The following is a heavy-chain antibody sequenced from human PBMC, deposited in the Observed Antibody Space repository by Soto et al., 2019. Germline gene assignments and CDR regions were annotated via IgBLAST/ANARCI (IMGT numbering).Heavy chain of an antibody. Sequence: GGSLRLSCAASGFTFSSYAMSWVRQAPGKGLEWVSAISGSGGSTYYADSVKGRFTISRDNSKNTPYLQMNSLRAEDTAVYYCAKSSGYSSSWDLYRMDYWGQGTLVTVSS. CDR2: ISGSGGST. D-gene: IGHD6-13*01. CDR1: GFTFSSYA. V-gene: IGHV3-23*01. J-gene: IGHJ4*02. CDR3: AKSSGYSSSWDLYRMDY.